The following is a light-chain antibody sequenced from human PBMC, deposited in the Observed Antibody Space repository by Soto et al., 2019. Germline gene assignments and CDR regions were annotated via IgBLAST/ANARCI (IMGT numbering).Light chain of an antibody. CDR2: KAS. CDR1: QTISSW. V-gene: IGKV1-5*03. CDR3: QHYNSYPET. J-gene: IGKJ1*01. Sequence: DIQMTQSPSTLSGSVGDRVTITGRASQTISSWLAWYQKKPGKDPKTMIYKASTLKSGVPSRFSGSGSGTEFNLTISRLQTDEFAAYYCQHYNSYPETFGQGTKVDI.